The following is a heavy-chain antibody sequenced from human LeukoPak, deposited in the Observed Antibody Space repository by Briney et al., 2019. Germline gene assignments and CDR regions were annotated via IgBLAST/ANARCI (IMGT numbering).Heavy chain of an antibody. Sequence: GGSLRLSCAASGFTFSSYAMHWVRQAPGKGLEWVAVISYDGSNKYYADSVKGRFTISRDNSKNTLYLQMNSLRAEDTAVYYCAREWDGATVYYFDYWGQGTLVTVSS. J-gene: IGHJ4*02. V-gene: IGHV3-30-3*01. CDR3: AREWDGATVYYFDY. CDR2: ISYDGSNK. CDR1: GFTFSSYA. D-gene: IGHD1-26*01.